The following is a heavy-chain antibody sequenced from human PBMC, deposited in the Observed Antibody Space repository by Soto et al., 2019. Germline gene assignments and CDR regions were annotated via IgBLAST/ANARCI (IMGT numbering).Heavy chain of an antibody. V-gene: IGHV4-34*01. D-gene: IGHD1-26*01. CDR3: ARGLISGSHYSGGWYYFDS. CDR2: INHSGSA. CDR1: GGSFSGYI. J-gene: IGHJ4*02. Sequence: QVQLQQSGAGLLKPSETLSLTCDVYGGSFSGYIWTWIRQTPGKGLQWIGQINHSGSANYNPSLXSRLTISVPTPXXXFXXELSSVTAADTAVYSCARGLISGSHYSGGWYYFDSWGQGTQVTVSS.